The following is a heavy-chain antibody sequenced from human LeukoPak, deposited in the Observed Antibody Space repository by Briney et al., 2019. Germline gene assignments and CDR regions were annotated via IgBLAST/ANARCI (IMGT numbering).Heavy chain of an antibody. CDR2: IKQDGSEK. CDR1: GFIFNNYW. Sequence: ESLRLSCAASGFIFNNYWISWVRQAPGEGLEWVANIKQDGSEKYYVDSVKGRFIISRDNAKNSLYLQMNSLRAEDTAVYYCARQRRYCSGDNCYQRTFDYWGQGTLVTVSS. D-gene: IGHD2-15*01. CDR3: ARQRRYCSGDNCYQRTFDY. J-gene: IGHJ4*02. V-gene: IGHV3-7*01.